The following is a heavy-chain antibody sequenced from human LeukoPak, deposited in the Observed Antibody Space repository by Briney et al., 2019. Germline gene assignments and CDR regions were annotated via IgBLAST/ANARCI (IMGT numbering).Heavy chain of an antibody. D-gene: IGHD1-1*01. J-gene: IGHJ4*02. CDR3: ANSMNTTTRGYFDY. V-gene: IGHV3-23*01. Sequence: GGSLRLSRAAAGFTFSSYAMSWVRQAPGKGLEWVSAISGSGGSTYYADSVKGRFTISRDNSKNTLYLQMNSLRAEDTAVYYCANSMNTTTRGYFDYWGQGTLVTVSS. CDR1: GFTFSSYA. CDR2: ISGSGGST.